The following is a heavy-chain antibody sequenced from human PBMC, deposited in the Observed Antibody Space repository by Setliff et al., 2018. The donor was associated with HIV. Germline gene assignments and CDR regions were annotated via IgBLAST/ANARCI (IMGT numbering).Heavy chain of an antibody. D-gene: IGHD4-17*01. CDR1: GPSINIHY. V-gene: IGHV4-59*11. CDR2: IYSTGST. CDR3: AKGAGFYGDYTFDH. J-gene: IGHJ4*01. Sequence: SETLSLTCTVSGPSINIHYWSWIRQSPGKGFEWIGYIYSTGSTNYNPSLQSRVTISMVASRNQFSLKVTSVTAADTAVYYCAKGAGFYGDYTFDHWG.